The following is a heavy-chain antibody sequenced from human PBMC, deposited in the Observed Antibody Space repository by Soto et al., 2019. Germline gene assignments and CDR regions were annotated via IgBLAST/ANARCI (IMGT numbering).Heavy chain of an antibody. CDR1: GGSISSYY. V-gene: IGHV4-59*01. J-gene: IGHJ3*02. CDR3: ARAPPTPPAAAGSFDI. CDR2: IYYSGST. Sequence: QVQLQESGPGLVKPSETLSLTCTVSGGSISSYYWSWIRQPPGKGLEWIGYIYYSGSTNYNPSLKSRVTISVDTSKNQFSLKLSSVTAADTAVYYCARAPPTPPAAAGSFDIWGQGTMVTVSS. D-gene: IGHD6-13*01.